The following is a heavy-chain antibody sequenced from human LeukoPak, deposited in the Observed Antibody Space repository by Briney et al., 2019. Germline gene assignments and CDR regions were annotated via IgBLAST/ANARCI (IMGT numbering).Heavy chain of an antibody. CDR3: ARAPITREAENWFDP. Sequence: SETLSLTCAVSGGSISSGGYSWSWIRQPPGKGLEWIGYIYYSGSTYYNPSLKSRVTISVDTSKNQFSLKLSSVTAADTAVYYCARAPITREAENWFDPWGQGTLVTVSS. J-gene: IGHJ5*02. D-gene: IGHD3-10*01. CDR2: IYYSGST. CDR1: GGSISSGGYS. V-gene: IGHV4-30-4*07.